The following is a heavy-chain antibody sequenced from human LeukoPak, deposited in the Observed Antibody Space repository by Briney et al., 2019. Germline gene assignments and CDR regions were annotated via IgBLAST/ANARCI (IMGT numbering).Heavy chain of an antibody. Sequence: GGSLRLSCAASGFTFSSYGVSWVRQAPGKGLEWVSGISGSGHRTYYADSVKGRFTISRDNSKSTLYLQMNSLRAEDTAVYYCARDGPLLLWFGIDYWGQGTLVTVSS. D-gene: IGHD3-10*01. V-gene: IGHV3-23*01. CDR2: ISGSGHRT. CDR1: GFTFSSYG. CDR3: ARDGPLLLWFGIDY. J-gene: IGHJ4*02.